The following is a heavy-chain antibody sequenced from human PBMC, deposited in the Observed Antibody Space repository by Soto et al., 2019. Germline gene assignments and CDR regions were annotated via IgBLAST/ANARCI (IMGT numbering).Heavy chain of an antibody. CDR3: XXXMAHGDYDDY. V-gene: IGHV1-18*01. CDR2: TSANNDNT. CDR1: GYTFSSYG. J-gene: IGHJ4*02. Sequence: QVQLVQSGVEVKKPGASVKVSCKASGYTFSSYGITWVRQAPGQGLEWLGWTSANNDNTKYAQKFQGRVTLTTDTSTXXXXXXXXXXXXXXXXXXXXXXXMAHGDYDDYWGQGTLVTVSS. D-gene: IGHD4-17*01.